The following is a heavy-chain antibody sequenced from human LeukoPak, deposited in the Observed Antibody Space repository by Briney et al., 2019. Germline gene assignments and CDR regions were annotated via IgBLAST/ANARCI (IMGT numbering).Heavy chain of an antibody. CDR3: AKTHGGATYAFDI. CDR2: ISGSGGST. V-gene: IGHV3-23*01. Sequence: GGSLRLSCAASGFSFSSYWMSWVRQAPGKGLEWVSAISGSGGSTYYADSVKGRFTISRDNSKNTLYLQMNSLRAEDTAVYYCAKTHGGATYAFDIWGQGTMVTVSS. J-gene: IGHJ3*02. CDR1: GFSFSSYW. D-gene: IGHD1-26*01.